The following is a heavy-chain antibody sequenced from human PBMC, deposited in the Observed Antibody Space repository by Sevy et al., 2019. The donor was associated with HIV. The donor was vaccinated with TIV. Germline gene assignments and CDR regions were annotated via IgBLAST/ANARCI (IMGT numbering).Heavy chain of an antibody. CDR3: VRDGGCGSTSCLLYFDS. D-gene: IGHD2-2*01. V-gene: IGHV3-21*01. Sequence: GGSLRLSCAASGFTFSDYYMNWVRQAPGKGLEWVSSISGRSSYIHYADSVRGRFTISRDNAKNSLYLQMNSLRVDDTAVYFSVRDGGCGSTSCLLYFDSWGQGALVTVSS. CDR1: GFTFSDYY. J-gene: IGHJ4*02. CDR2: ISGRSSYI.